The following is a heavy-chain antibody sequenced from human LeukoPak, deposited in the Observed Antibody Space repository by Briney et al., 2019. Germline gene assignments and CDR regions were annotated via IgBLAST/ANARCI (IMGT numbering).Heavy chain of an antibody. CDR3: ARSFYDILIGYYQYFDY. D-gene: IGHD3-9*01. Sequence: GGSLRLSCAAPGFTFSSYAMSWVRQAPGKGLEWVSAISGSGGSTYYADSVKGRFTISRDNSKNTLYLQMNSLRAEDTAVYYCARSFYDILIGYYQYFDYWGQGTLVTVSS. J-gene: IGHJ4*02. CDR2: ISGSGGST. V-gene: IGHV3-23*01. CDR1: GFTFSSYA.